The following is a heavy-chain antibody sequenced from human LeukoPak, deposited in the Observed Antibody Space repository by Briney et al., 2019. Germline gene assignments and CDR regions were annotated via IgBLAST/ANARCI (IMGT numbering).Heavy chain of an antibody. Sequence: SETLSLTCTVSGGSVSSRGYYWGWIRQPPGKGLEWIGSIYYSGSTYYNPSLKSRVTISVDTSKNQFSLKLSSVTAADTAVYYCARLDSSGYYTLDVWGQGTTVAVSS. V-gene: IGHV4-39*01. CDR1: GGSVSSRGYY. CDR3: ARLDSSGYYTLDV. CDR2: IYYSGST. J-gene: IGHJ6*02. D-gene: IGHD3-22*01.